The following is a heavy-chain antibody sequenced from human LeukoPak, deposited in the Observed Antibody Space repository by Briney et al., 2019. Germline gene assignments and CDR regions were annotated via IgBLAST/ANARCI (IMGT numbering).Heavy chain of an antibody. J-gene: IGHJ4*02. Sequence: SQTLSLTCTVSGGSLSSGSYYWSWIRQPPGKGLEWNGYIYYSGSTNYDPPLKSRVTMSVDTSNNQFSLKLSSVTAADTAVYYCARAYRDGSDSYYFDYWGEGTLVTVSS. CDR1: GGSLSSGSYY. D-gene: IGHD3-10*01. CDR2: IYYSGST. CDR3: ARAYRDGSDSYYFDY. V-gene: IGHV4-61*01.